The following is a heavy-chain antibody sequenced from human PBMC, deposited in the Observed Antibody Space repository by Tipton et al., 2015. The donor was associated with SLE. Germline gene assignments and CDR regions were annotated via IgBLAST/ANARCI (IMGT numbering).Heavy chain of an antibody. Sequence: TLSLTCTVSGGSISSYYWSWIRQPPGKGLEWIGYIYYSGSTNHNPSLKSRVTISVDTSKNQFSLKLSSVTAADTAVYYCARSGYYGDYDLDYWGQGTLVTVSS. CDR1: GGSISSYY. CDR2: IYYSGST. V-gene: IGHV4-59*01. CDR3: ARSGYYGDYDLDY. J-gene: IGHJ4*02. D-gene: IGHD4-17*01.